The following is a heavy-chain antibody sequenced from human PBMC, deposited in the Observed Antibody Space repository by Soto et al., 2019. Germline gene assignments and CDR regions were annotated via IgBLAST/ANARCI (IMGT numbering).Heavy chain of an antibody. D-gene: IGHD6-19*01. CDR2: ISAYNGKT. V-gene: IGHV1-18*04. CDR1: GYNFSNYG. CDR3: AREMHLGSGWGDIDI. J-gene: IGHJ4*02. Sequence: ASVKVSCKASGYNFSNYGISWVRQAPGQGLEWMGWISAYNGKTNYAQNFQGRVTMTTDTSTSTAYMELRSLRSDDTAVYYCAREMHLGSGWGDIDIWGRGTMVTVSS.